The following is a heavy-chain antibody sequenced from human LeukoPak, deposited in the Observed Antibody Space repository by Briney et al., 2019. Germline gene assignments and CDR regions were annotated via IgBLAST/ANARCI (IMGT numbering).Heavy chain of an antibody. D-gene: IGHD6-13*01. Sequence: SVKVSCKASGGTFSSYAISWVRQAPGQGLEWMGRIIPIFGTANYAQKFQGRVTITTDESTSTAYMELSSLRSEDTAVYYCARDVVGDVGSWLPFDYWGQGTLVTVSS. J-gene: IGHJ4*02. CDR1: GGTFSSYA. CDR3: ARDVVGDVGSWLPFDY. CDR2: IIPIFGTA. V-gene: IGHV1-69*05.